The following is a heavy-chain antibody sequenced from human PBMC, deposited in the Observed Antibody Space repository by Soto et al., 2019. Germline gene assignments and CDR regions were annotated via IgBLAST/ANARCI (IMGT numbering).Heavy chain of an antibody. CDR2: IHHSGST. Sequence: QVQLQESGPGLVKPSGTLSLTCALSGGSISSSNWWSWVRQPPGKGLEWIGEIHHSGSTNYKSSRKSRVTISVDKSKTQFSLKLTSVTAADTAVYYCARNGYSNGWYHFDYWGQGILVTVSS. V-gene: IGHV4-4*02. CDR3: ARNGYSNGWYHFDY. CDR1: GGSISSSNW. D-gene: IGHD6-19*01. J-gene: IGHJ4*02.